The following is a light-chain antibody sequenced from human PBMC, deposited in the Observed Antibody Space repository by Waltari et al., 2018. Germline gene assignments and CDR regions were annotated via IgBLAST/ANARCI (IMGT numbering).Light chain of an antibody. CDR1: QSINSL. CDR2: KES. V-gene: IGKV1-5*03. Sequence: DIQMTQSPSTLSAAVGDRVTITCRASQSINSLLAWYQQKPGQAPKLLIYKESSLERGVPSRFSGSESVTEFTLTISSLQPDDFATYYCQHYNTYSLVTFGQGTKLEI. J-gene: IGKJ2*01. CDR3: QHYNTYSLVT.